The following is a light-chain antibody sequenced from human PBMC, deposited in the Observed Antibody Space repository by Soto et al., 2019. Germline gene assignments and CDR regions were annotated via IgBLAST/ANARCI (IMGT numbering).Light chain of an antibody. Sequence: ELTQPPSVSVAPGQTARITCGGNNIGRKSVHWYQQKPGQAPVLAVFDDSDRPSGIPERFSGSNSGNTATLTISSVEAGDEADYFCQVWDSTNDHFVFGTGTQLTVL. CDR2: DDS. CDR3: QVWDSTNDHFV. CDR1: NIGRKS. J-gene: IGLJ1*01. V-gene: IGLV3-21*02.